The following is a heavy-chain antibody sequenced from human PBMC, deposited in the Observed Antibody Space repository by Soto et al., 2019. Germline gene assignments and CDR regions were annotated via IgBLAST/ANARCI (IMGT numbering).Heavy chain of an antibody. Sequence: QVQLLQSGAEVKKTGASVKLSCKASGYTFTTYYMHWVRQAPEQGLEWMGIINPYDGTTTYAQKFQGRVTMTRDTSASTVHIELSSLRSEDTAVYYCARALSSGYFQGGVDVWGQGTTVTVSS. CDR3: ARALSSGYFQGGVDV. CDR1: GYTFTTYY. D-gene: IGHD3-22*01. J-gene: IGHJ6*02. V-gene: IGHV1-46*01. CDR2: INPYDGTT.